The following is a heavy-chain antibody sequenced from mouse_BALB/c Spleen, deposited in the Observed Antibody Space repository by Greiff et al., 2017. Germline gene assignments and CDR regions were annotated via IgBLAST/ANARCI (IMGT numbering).Heavy chain of an antibody. Sequence: QVQLQQSAAELARPGASVKMSCKASGYTFTSYTMHWVKQRPGQGLEWIGYINPSSGYTEYNQKFKDKTTLTADKSSSTAYMQLSSLTSEDSAVYYCARSPYGGSALAYWGQGTLVTVSA. V-gene: IGHV1-4*02. CDR2: INPSSGYT. D-gene: IGHD1-1*01. CDR1: GYTFTSYT. CDR3: ARSPYGGSALAY. J-gene: IGHJ3*01.